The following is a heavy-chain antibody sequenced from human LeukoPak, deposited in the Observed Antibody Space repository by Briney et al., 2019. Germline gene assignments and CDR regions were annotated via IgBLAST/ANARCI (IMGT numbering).Heavy chain of an antibody. CDR2: INPNSGDT. J-gene: IGHJ4*02. D-gene: IGHD3-22*01. V-gene: IGHV1-2*02. Sequence: ASVKVSCKASGYTFTDYYIHWVRQSPGQGLEWMGWINPNSGDTDSAQEFQGRVTMTSDTSITSAYMELTRLTSDDTAVYYCARSNTSGYYPTTLRYWGQGTLVTVSS. CDR3: ARSNTSGYYPTTLRY. CDR1: GYTFTDYY.